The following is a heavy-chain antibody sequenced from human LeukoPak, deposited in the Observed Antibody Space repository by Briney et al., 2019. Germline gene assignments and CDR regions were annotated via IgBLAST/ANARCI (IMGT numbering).Heavy chain of an antibody. J-gene: IGHJ4*02. CDR3: AKDRTYYYDSSGPYYFDY. V-gene: IGHV3-23*01. Sequence: PGGSLRLSCAASGFTSSSYAMSWVRQAPGKGLEWVSAISGSGGSTYYADSVKGRFTISRDNSKNTLYLQMNSLRAEDTAVYYCAKDRTYYYDSSGPYYFDYWGQGTLVTVSS. CDR1: GFTSSSYA. D-gene: IGHD3-22*01. CDR2: ISGSGGST.